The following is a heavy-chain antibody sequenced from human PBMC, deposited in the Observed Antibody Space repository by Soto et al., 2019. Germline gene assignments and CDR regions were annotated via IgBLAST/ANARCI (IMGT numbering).Heavy chain of an antibody. V-gene: IGHV3-9*01. Sequence: PGGSLRLSCEASGFTFDDYAMHWVRQAPGNGLEWGSGISWNSGSIGYADSVKGRFTISRDNAKNSLYLQMNSLRAEDTALYYCAKHTSSWYFRPTSPGWFDPWGQGTLVTVSS. CDR3: AKHTSSWYFRPTSPGWFDP. CDR1: GFTFDDYA. D-gene: IGHD6-13*01. J-gene: IGHJ5*02. CDR2: ISWNSGSI.